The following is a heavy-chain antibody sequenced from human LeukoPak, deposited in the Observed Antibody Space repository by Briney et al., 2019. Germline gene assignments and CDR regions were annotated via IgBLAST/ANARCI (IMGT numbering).Heavy chain of an antibody. V-gene: IGHV4-4*02. CDR2: IYHSGST. CDR3: ARNGGNSDNDY. D-gene: IGHD4-23*01. CDR1: GGSISSSNW. Sequence: SGTLSLTCAVSGGSISSSNWWSWVRQPPGKGLEWIGEIYHSGSTNYNPSLKSRVTMLLDKSKNQFSLKLNSVTAADTAVYYCARNGGNSDNDYWGQGTLVTVSA. J-gene: IGHJ4*02.